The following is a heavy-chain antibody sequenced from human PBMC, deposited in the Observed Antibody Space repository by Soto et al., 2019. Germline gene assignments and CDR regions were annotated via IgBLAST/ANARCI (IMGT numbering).Heavy chain of an antibody. J-gene: IGHJ4*02. Sequence: GSLRLSCAASGFTVSSNYMNWVRQAPGKGLEWVSVIYSGGRTYYADSVKGRFTISRDNSRNILYLQMYSLRAEDTAMYYCVCSSSLVYFDYWGQGTLVTVSS. V-gene: IGHV3-53*01. D-gene: IGHD6-6*01. CDR2: IYSGGRT. CDR3: VCSSSLVYFDY. CDR1: GFTVSSNY.